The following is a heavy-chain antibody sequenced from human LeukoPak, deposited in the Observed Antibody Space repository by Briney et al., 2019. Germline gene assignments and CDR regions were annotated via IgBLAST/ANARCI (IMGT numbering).Heavy chain of an antibody. V-gene: IGHV3-21*04. D-gene: IGHD3-3*01. CDR3: AKDHPYDFWSGYYSHYYYYMDV. CDR1: GFTFSSYS. J-gene: IGHJ6*03. Sequence: GGSLRLSCAASGFTFSSYSMNWVRQAPGKGLEWVSSISSSSSYIYYADSVKGRFTISRDNAKNTLYLQMNSLRAEDTAVYYCAKDHPYDFWSGYYSHYYYYMDVWGKGTTVTVSS. CDR2: ISSSSSYI.